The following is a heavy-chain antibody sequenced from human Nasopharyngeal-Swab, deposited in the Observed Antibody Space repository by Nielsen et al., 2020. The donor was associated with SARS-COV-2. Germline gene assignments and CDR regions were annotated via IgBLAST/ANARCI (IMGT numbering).Heavy chain of an antibody. D-gene: IGHD4-17*01. CDR1: GFTFSSYA. CDR2: ISYDGSNK. V-gene: IGHV3-30-3*01. Sequence: GGSLSLSSPSSGFTFSSYAMHWVRQAPGKGLEWVAVISYDGSNKYYADSVNGRFTISRDNSKNTLYLQMNSLRAEDTAVYYCARSYYGAYYYGMDVWGQGTTVTVSS. CDR3: ARSYYGAYYYGMDV. J-gene: IGHJ6*02.